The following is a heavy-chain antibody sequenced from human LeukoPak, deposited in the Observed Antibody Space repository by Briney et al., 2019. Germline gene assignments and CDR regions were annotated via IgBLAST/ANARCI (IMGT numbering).Heavy chain of an antibody. CDR2: ITSSGTGR. CDR1: GFTLSIYS. V-gene: IGHV3-48*04. Sequence: GGSLRLSCAASGFTLSIYSMNWVRQAPGKGLEWVSYITSSGTGRYYADSVQGRFTMSRDDATNSLYLQMMSLRAEDTAVYYCARGPDADWGQGTLVTVSS. CDR3: ARGPDAD. J-gene: IGHJ4*02.